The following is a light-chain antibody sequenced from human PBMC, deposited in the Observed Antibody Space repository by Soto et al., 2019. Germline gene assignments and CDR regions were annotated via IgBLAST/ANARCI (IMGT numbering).Light chain of an antibody. CDR2: DNY. J-gene: IGLJ3*02. Sequence: QSVLTQPASVSGSLGQSITLSCTGTSTDVGGYIYVSWYRQFPGTAPELLIYDNYKRPTGIPDRFSGSKSGTSATLDITGLQTGDEADYYCGTWDTSLSNWVFGGGTKLTVL. CDR3: GTWDTSLSNWV. V-gene: IGLV1-51*01. CDR1: STDVGGYIY.